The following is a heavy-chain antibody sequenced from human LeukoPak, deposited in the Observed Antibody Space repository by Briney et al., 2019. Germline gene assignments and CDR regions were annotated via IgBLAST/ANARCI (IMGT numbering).Heavy chain of an antibody. CDR1: GLIFTTYW. D-gene: IGHD3-9*01. Sequence: GGSLRLSCAASGLIFTTYWMTWVRQAPGKGLEWVANINQNGGETYYVDSVKGRFTISRDNAKNSLYLQMNSLRAEDTAVYYCARETGYFDWLFDYWGQGTLVTVSS. CDR2: INQNGGET. J-gene: IGHJ4*02. V-gene: IGHV3-7*01. CDR3: ARETGYFDWLFDY.